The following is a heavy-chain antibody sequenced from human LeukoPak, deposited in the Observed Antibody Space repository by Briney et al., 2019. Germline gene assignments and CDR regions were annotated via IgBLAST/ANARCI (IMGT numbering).Heavy chain of an antibody. Sequence: GASVKVSCKASGYTFTGYYMHWVRQAPGQGLEWMGWINPNSGGTNYAQKFQGRVTMTRDTSISTAYMELSRLRSDDTAVYYCARDLRPYYDSSGNCDYWGQGTLVTVSS. CDR1: GYTFTGYY. V-gene: IGHV1-2*02. CDR2: INPNSGGT. CDR3: ARDLRPYYDSSGNCDY. D-gene: IGHD3-22*01. J-gene: IGHJ4*02.